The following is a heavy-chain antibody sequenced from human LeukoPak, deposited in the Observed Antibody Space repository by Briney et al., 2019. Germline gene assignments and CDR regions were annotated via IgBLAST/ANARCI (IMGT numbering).Heavy chain of an antibody. CDR2: ISSSGSTI. CDR1: GFTFSDYY. Sequence: GGSLRLSCAASGFTFSDYYMTWVRQAPGKGLEWVSYISSSGSTIYYADSVKGRFTISRDNAKNTLYLQMNSLRAEDTAVYYCAKDRIEYSSGWYEGYWGQGTLVTVSS. CDR3: AKDRIEYSSGWYEGY. J-gene: IGHJ4*02. D-gene: IGHD6-19*01. V-gene: IGHV3-11*01.